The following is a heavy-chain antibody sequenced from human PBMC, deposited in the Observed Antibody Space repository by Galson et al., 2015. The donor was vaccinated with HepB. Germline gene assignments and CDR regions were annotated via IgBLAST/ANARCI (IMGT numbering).Heavy chain of an antibody. CDR1: GFTFSLYG. CDR3: ATESPTGGMDV. Sequence: SLRLSCAASGFTFSLYGMHWVRQPPGKGLQWVAIIWYDGSEKYYGDSVEGRFTISGDNSENTLYLEMRRLRDEDTAVYYCATESPTGGMDVWGQGTTVTVSS. CDR2: IWYDGSEK. J-gene: IGHJ6*02. V-gene: IGHV3-33*03.